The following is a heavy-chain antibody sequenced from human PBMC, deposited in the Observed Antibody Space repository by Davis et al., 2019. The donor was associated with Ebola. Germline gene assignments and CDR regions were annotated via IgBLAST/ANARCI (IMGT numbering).Heavy chain of an antibody. Sequence: GGSLRLSCAASGFTFSSYAMHWVRQAPGKGLEWVSYINSSSSTIYYADSVKGRFTISRDNAKNSLYLQMNSLRDEDTAVYYCARIGYCISTSCYGPSGYYYYGMDVWGQGTTVTVSS. J-gene: IGHJ6*02. D-gene: IGHD2-2*01. V-gene: IGHV3-48*02. CDR1: GFTFSSYA. CDR2: INSSSSTI. CDR3: ARIGYCISTSCYGPSGYYYYGMDV.